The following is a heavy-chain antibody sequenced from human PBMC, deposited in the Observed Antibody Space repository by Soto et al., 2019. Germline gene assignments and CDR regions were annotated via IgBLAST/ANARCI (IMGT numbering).Heavy chain of an antibody. CDR3: ARDLGGWPDY. J-gene: IGHJ4*02. V-gene: IGHV1-8*01. D-gene: IGHD6-19*01. CDR1: GYTFTSYD. Sequence: ASVKVSCKASGYTFTSYDINWVRQATGQRLEWMGWMNANSGNTNYSQKFQDRVTITRDTSASTAYMELSSLRSEDTAVYYCARDLGGWPDYWGQGTLVTVS. CDR2: MNANSGNT.